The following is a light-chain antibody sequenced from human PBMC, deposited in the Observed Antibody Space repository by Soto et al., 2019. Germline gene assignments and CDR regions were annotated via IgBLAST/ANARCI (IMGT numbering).Light chain of an antibody. V-gene: IGKV3-20*01. Sequence: EIVLTQSPDTLCLSPGERATLSCMASESVTSSHIAWYQQKPGQAPRLLIYSASSRATGIPDRFSGSGSGTEFTLTISTLEPEDFAMYYCQYYGSTRNTFGQGTRLEIK. J-gene: IGKJ5*01. CDR3: QYYGSTRNT. CDR2: SAS. CDR1: ESVTSSH.